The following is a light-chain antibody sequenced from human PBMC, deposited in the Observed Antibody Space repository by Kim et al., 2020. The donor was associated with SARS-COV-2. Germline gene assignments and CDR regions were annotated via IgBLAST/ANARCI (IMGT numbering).Light chain of an antibody. V-gene: IGKV1-27*01. CDR3: QKYNSAPWT. CDR1: QDIANS. Sequence: ASVGARATITCRASQDIANSLAWYQQKPGKVPKLLIYAASTLQSGVPSRFSGSGSGTQFTLTIGSLQTEDVATYYCQKYNSAPWTFGPGTKVDIK. J-gene: IGKJ1*01. CDR2: AAS.